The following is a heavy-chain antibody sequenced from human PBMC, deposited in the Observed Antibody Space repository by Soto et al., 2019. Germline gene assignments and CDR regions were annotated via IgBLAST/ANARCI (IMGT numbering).Heavy chain of an antibody. J-gene: IGHJ4*02. CDR2: IYYSGST. V-gene: IGHV4-39*01. CDR1: QGSISSSSYY. CDR3: ARVYWNYILGKGFFAY. Sequence: PSENLSLTCTVYQGSISSSSYYWGWIRQPPGKGLEWIGSIYYSGSTYYNPSLKSRVTISVDTSKNQFSLKLSSVTAADTAVYYCARVYWNYILGKGFFAYCAQG. D-gene: IGHD1-7*01.